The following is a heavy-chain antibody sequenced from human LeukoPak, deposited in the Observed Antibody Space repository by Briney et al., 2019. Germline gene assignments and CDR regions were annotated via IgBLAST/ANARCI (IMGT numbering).Heavy chain of an antibody. J-gene: IGHJ6*03. CDR2: VSGGGRST. Sequence: GGSLRLSCAASGLTFSNFAMSWVRQPPGKGLEWVSAVSGGGRSTFYADSVKGHFTISRDNSKNTLYLQMNSLSAEDTAVYYCAKNGDRGAYCSGGTCYPYYYYYMDVWGKGTTVTISS. CDR1: GLTFSNFA. CDR3: AKNGDRGAYCSGGTCYPYYYYYMDV. V-gene: IGHV3-23*01. D-gene: IGHD2-15*01.